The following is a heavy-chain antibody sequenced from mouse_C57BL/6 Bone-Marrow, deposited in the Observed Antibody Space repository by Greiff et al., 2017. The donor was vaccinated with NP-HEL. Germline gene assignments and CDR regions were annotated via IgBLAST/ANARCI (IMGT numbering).Heavy chain of an antibody. J-gene: IGHJ4*01. D-gene: IGHD1-1*01. Sequence: QVQLQQPGAELVMPGASVKLSCKASGYTFTSYWMHWVKQRPGQGLEWSGEIDPSDSYTNYNQKFKGKSTLTVDKSSSTAYMQLSSLTSADSAVYYCARDGSSYYYAMDYWGQGTSVTVSS. CDR1: GYTFTSYW. CDR3: ARDGSSYYYAMDY. CDR2: IDPSDSYT. V-gene: IGHV1-69*01.